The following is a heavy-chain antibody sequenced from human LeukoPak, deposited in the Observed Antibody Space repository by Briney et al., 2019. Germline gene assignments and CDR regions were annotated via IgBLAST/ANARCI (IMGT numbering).Heavy chain of an antibody. J-gene: IGHJ4*02. V-gene: IGHV1-18*01. Sequence: ASVKVSCKASGHTFTSYGISWVRQAPGQGLEWMGWISAYNGNTNYAQKLQGRVTMTTDTSTSTAYMELRSLRSDDTAVYYCASIYCTNGVCQAQPLNYWGQGTLVTVSS. CDR2: ISAYNGNT. D-gene: IGHD2-8*01. CDR1: GHTFTSYG. CDR3: ASIYCTNGVCQAQPLNY.